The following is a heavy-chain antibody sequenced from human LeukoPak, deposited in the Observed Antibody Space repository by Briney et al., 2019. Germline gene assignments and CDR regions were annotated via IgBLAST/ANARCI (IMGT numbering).Heavy chain of an antibody. J-gene: IGHJ5*02. Sequence: PGGSLRLSCKASGFIFSLYWMHWVRQVPGRGLVWVSRIEGGAIDTDYADFVKGRFTISRDNAKNTVYLQMTSLRAEDTAVYYCASQLTDGYNYYGPQHWFDPWGQGTLVTVSS. CDR3: ASQLTDGYNYYGPQHWFDP. V-gene: IGHV3-74*01. CDR2: IEGGAIDT. D-gene: IGHD3-10*01. CDR1: GFIFSLYW.